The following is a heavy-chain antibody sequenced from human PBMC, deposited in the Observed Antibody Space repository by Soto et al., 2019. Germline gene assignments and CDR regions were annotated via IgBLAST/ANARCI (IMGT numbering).Heavy chain of an antibody. V-gene: IGHV4-59*08. CDR1: GGSISSYY. J-gene: IGHJ5*02. CDR2: IYYSGST. D-gene: IGHD2-2*01. CDR3: ARRGPIVVVPAAHRGVGWFDP. Sequence: TSETLSLTCTVSGGSISSYYWSWIRQPPGKGLEWFGYIYYSGSTNYNPSLKSRVTISVDTSKNQFSLKLSSVTAADTAVYYCARRGPIVVVPAAHRGVGWFDPWGQGTLVTVSS.